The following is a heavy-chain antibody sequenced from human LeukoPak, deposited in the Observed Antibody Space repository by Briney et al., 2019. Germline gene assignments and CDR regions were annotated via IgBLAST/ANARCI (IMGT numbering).Heavy chain of an antibody. CDR1: GGSISISSYY. Sequence: SETLSLTCTVSGGSISISSYYWGWIRQPPGKGLEWMGSIYYSGSTYYTPSLKSRLTISVDTSKNPFCLKLSSVTAADTAVYYCARSAVGVPFAYWGQGTVVTVSS. J-gene: IGHJ4*02. D-gene: IGHD1-26*01. CDR3: ARSAVGVPFAY. CDR2: IYYSGST. V-gene: IGHV4-39*01.